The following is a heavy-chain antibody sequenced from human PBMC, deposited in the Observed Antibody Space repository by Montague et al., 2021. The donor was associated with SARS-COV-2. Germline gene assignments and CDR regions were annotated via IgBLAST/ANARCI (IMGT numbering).Heavy chain of an antibody. CDR2: IYDSDTT. Sequence: SETLSLTCTVTGGSVISSTYFWSWIRQPPGKGLEWIAYIYDSDTTNNNPSFWSRVSMSSDRSKNQFSLKLTSVTPADTAVYYCARAAIILSGFYNNHFEYWGQGTLVTVSS. J-gene: IGHJ4*02. D-gene: IGHD3-9*01. V-gene: IGHV4-61*01. CDR1: GGSVISSTYF. CDR3: ARAAIILSGFYNNHFEY.